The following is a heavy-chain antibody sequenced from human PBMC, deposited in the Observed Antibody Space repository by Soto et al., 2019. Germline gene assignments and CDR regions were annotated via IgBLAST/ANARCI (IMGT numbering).Heavy chain of an antibody. V-gene: IGHV3-49*03. CDR3: TRDQLLDGSYDFWSGRPFDY. CDR2: IRSKAYGGTT. D-gene: IGHD3-3*01. Sequence: GGSLRLSCTASGFTFGDYAMSWFRQAPGKGLEWVGFIRSKAYGGTTEYAASVKGRFTISRDDSKSIAYLQMNSLKTEDTAVYYCTRDQLLDGSYDFWSGRPFDYWGQGTLVTVSS. J-gene: IGHJ4*02. CDR1: GFTFGDYA.